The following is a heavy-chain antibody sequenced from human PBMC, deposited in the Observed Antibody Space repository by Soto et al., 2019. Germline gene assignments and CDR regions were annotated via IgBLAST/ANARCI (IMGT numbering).Heavy chain of an antibody. CDR2: IYYSGST. D-gene: IGHD3-10*01. J-gene: IGHJ6*02. CDR1: GGSISSYY. Sequence: SETLSLTCTVSGGSISSYYWSWIRQPPGKGLEWIGYIYYSGSTNYNPSLKSRVTISVDTSKNQFSLKLSSVTAADTAVYYCARGANVLLWFGESTPGYYGMDVWGQGTTVTVSS. V-gene: IGHV4-59*01. CDR3: ARGANVLLWFGESTPGYYGMDV.